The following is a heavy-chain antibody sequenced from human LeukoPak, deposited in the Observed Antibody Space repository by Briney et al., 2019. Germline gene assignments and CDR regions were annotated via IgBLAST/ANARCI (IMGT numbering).Heavy chain of an antibody. CDR2: INPDSGGT. V-gene: IGHV1-2*02. CDR3: AREREMTIIRGYFQH. J-gene: IGHJ1*01. Sequence: ASVKVSCTASGYTFTVYYLHWVRQAPGQGREWMGWINPDSGGTNYAQQFQGRVTMTRETSISTVYMELNSLRSDDTAVYYCAREREMTIIRGYFQHWGQGTLVTVSS. D-gene: IGHD5-24*01. CDR1: GYTFTVYY.